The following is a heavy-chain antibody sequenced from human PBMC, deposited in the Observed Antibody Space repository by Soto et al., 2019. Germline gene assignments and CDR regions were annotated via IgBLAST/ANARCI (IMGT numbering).Heavy chain of an antibody. V-gene: IGHV3-23*01. CDR1: GLTFGSRA. CDR3: ARGSTDSYPGSRIFDF. J-gene: IGHJ4*02. Sequence: GGSLRLSCVACGLTFGSRAMTWVRQAPGEGLQWVSTITDTGGDAKYADSVRGRFVISRDNSKKTLYLQMTSLTAEDSAMYYCARGSTDSYPGSRIFDFWGRGTLVTVSS. CDR2: ITDTGGDA. D-gene: IGHD3-10*01.